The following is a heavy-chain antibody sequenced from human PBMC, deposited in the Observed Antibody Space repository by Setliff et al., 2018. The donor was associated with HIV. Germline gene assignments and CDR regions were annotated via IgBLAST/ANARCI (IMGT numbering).Heavy chain of an antibody. CDR2: IYWDDDK. Sequence: SGPTLVNPTQTLTLTCTFSGFSLSTSGVGVGWIRQPPGKALEWLALIYWDDDKRYSPSLKSRLTITKDTSKNQVVLTMTNMDPVDTATYYCAHSLPRITMVRGVPPGWFDPWGQGTLVTVSS. CDR1: GFSLSTSGVG. V-gene: IGHV2-5*02. CDR3: AHSLPRITMVRGVPPGWFDP. D-gene: IGHD3-10*01. J-gene: IGHJ5*02.